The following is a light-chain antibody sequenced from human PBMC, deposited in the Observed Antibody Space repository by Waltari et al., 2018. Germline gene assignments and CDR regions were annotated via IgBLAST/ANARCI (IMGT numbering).Light chain of an antibody. CDR2: GNC. CDR3: QSYDSSLSGSNWV. Sequence: QSVLTQPPSVSGAPGQRVTISCTGSSSNIGAGYDVHWYQQLPGTAPKLLIYGNCNRPSGFPDRFSGSKSGTSASLAITGLQAEDEADYYCQSYDSSLSGSNWVFGGGTKLTVL. V-gene: IGLV1-40*01. CDR1: SSNIGAGYD. J-gene: IGLJ3*02.